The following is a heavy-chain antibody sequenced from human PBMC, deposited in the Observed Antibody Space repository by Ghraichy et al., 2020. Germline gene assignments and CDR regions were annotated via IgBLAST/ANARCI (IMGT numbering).Heavy chain of an antibody. CDR2: ISGSAGTT. V-gene: IGHV3-23*01. Sequence: GGSLRLSCAASGFTFSSYAMSWVRQAPGQGLEWVSGISGSAGTTYYADSVKGRFTISRANSKDTLYLQMNSLRAEDSAVYYCAKSVIATVNSYFDYWGQGALVTVSS. J-gene: IGHJ4*02. CDR3: AKSVIATVNSYFDY. CDR1: GFTFSSYA. D-gene: IGHD6-25*01.